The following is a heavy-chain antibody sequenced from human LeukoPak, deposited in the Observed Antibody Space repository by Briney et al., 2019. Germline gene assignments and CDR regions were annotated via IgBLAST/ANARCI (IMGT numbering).Heavy chain of an antibody. CDR3: ARSYYGSGRYFPTDDY. D-gene: IGHD3-10*01. Sequence: ASVKVSCKASGYTFTSYDINWVRQATGQGLEWMGWMNPNSGNTGYAQKFQGRVTMTRNTSISTAYMELSSLRSEDTAVYYCARSYYGSGRYFPTDDYWGQGTLVTVSS. V-gene: IGHV1-8*01. CDR1: GYTFTSYD. CDR2: MNPNSGNT. J-gene: IGHJ4*02.